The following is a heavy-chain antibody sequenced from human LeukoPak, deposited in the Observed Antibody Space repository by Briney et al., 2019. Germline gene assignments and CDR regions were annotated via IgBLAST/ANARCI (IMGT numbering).Heavy chain of an antibody. CDR2: INPNSGGT. Sequence: ASVKVSCKASGYTFTGYYINWVRQAPGQGLEWMGWINPNSGGTNYAQKFQGRVTMTRDTSISTAYMELSRLRSDDTAVYYCARAPRGTIFGTYYYDYMDVSGKGNTVTVSS. V-gene: IGHV1-2*02. J-gene: IGHJ6*03. CDR3: ARAPRGTIFGTYYYDYMDV. CDR1: GYTFTGYY. D-gene: IGHD3-3*01.